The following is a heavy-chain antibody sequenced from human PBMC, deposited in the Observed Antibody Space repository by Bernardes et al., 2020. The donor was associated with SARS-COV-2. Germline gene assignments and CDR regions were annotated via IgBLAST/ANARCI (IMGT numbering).Heavy chain of an antibody. CDR1: GFTFDDYA. J-gene: IGHJ4*02. Sequence: SLRLSCAASGFTFDDYAMHWVRQAPGKGLEWVSGISWNSGSIGYADSVKGRFTISRDNAKNSLYLQMNSLRAEDTALYYCAKDMKRGRTFFLNYFDYWGQGTLVTVSS. V-gene: IGHV3-9*01. CDR3: AKDMKRGRTFFLNYFDY. D-gene: IGHD1-7*01. CDR2: ISWNSGSI.